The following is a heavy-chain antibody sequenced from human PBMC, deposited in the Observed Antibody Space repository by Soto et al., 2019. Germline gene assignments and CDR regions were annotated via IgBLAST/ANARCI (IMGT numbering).Heavy chain of an antibody. CDR1: GGSISSSSTYY. J-gene: IGHJ4*02. V-gene: IGHV4-39*01. CDR2: IYNGGTT. D-gene: IGHD6-13*01. Sequence: SETLSLTCTVSGGSISSSSTYYWGWIRQPPGKGLEWIGGIYNGGTTYYNPSLKSRVTISVDTSKNQFSLKLWSVTAADTAVYYCASSFGSSFRVRFDYWGQGTLVTVSS. CDR3: ASSFGSSFRVRFDY.